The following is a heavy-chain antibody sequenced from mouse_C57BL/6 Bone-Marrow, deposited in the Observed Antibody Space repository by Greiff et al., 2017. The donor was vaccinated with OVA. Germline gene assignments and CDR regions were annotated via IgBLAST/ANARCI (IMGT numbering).Heavy chain of an antibody. CDR3: ARSNWDYWYFGV. V-gene: IGHV1-19*01. D-gene: IGHD4-1*01. Sequence: EVQLQQSGPVLVKPGASVKMSCKASGYTFTDYYMNWVKQSHGKSLEWIGVINPYNGGTSYNQKFKGKATLTVYKYSSTAYMELNSLTSEDSAVYYCARSNWDYWYFGVWGTGTTVTVSS. J-gene: IGHJ1*03. CDR1: GYTFTDYY. CDR2: INPYNGGT.